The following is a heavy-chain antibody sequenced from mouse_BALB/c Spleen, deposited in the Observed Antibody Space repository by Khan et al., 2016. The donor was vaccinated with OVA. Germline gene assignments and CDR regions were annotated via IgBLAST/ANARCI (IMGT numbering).Heavy chain of an antibody. CDR2: IYPYNDDT. D-gene: IGHD2-14*01. J-gene: IGHJ2*01. V-gene: IGHV1S136*01. CDR3: ARNDRSDVYFDY. CDR1: GYTFTSYV. Sequence: EVQLQESGPELVKPGASVKMSCKASGYTFTSYVIHWVKQKPGQGLEWIGYIYPYNDDTKYNEKFKGKATLTSDKSSSTAYMELSSLTSEDSAVYYCARNDRSDVYFDYWGQGTTLTVSS.